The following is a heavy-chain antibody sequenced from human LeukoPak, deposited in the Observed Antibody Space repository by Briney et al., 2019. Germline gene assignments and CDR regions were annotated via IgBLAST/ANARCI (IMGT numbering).Heavy chain of an antibody. Sequence: SETLSLTCAVYGGSFSGYYWSWIRQPPGRGLEWIGEINHSGSTNYNPSLKSRVTISVDTSKNQFSLKLSSVTAADKPMYYCARRHRGSYLSGIYYLDYWGQEPWSPSPQ. CDR3: ARRHRGSYLSGIYYLDY. D-gene: IGHD1-26*01. J-gene: IGHJ4*01. CDR2: INHSGST. V-gene: IGHV4-34*01. CDR1: GGSFSGYY.